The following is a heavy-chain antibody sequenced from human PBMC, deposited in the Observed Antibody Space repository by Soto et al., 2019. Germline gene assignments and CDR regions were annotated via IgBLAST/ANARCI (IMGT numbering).Heavy chain of an antibody. CDR1: GFTFMSYP. CDR3: ARELTVVVVSGFDY. V-gene: IGHV3-30-3*01. CDR2: ISYDGSNK. D-gene: IGHD2-15*01. Sequence: YQRVSCASSGFTFMSYPMHWVRQAPGKGLEWVAVISYDGSNKYYADSVKGRFTISRDNSKNTLYLQMNSLRAEDTAVYYCARELTVVVVSGFDYWGQGTLVTVSS. J-gene: IGHJ4*02.